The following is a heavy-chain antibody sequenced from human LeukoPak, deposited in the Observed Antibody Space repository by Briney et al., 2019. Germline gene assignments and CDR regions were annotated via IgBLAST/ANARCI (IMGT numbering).Heavy chain of an antibody. Sequence: SETLSLTCTVSGYSISSGYYWGWIRQPPGKGLEWIGSIYHSGSTYYNPSLKSRVTISVDTSKNQFSLKLSSVTAADTAVYYCVTYSSSLRYGMDVWGQGTTVTVSS. D-gene: IGHD6-13*01. V-gene: IGHV4-38-2*02. CDR1: GYSISSGYY. CDR3: VTYSSSLRYGMDV. CDR2: IYHSGST. J-gene: IGHJ6*02.